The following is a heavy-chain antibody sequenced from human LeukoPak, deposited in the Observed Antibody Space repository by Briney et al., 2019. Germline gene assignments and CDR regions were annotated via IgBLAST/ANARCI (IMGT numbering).Heavy chain of an antibody. D-gene: IGHD3-22*01. J-gene: IGHJ4*02. V-gene: IGHV3-11*01. Sequence: GGSLRLSCAASGFTFSDYYMSWIRQAPGKGLEWVSYISSSGSTIYYADSVKGRFTISRDNSKNTLYLQMNSLRAEDTAVYYCARVYFYDSSGYLGPFDYWGQGTLVTVSS. CDR2: ISSSGSTI. CDR3: ARVYFYDSSGYLGPFDY. CDR1: GFTFSDYY.